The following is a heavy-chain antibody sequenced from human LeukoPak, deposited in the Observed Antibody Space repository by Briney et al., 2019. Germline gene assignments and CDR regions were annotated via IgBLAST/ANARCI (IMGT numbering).Heavy chain of an antibody. V-gene: IGHV3-74*01. Sequence: GGSLRLSCAASGFSFSTYWMHWVRQAPGKGLVWVSRINGDGTITSYADSVKGRFTISRDNAKNTLYLQMNSLRAEDTAVYYCARTTVTIPDVDHWGQGTLVTVSS. CDR1: GFSFSTYW. D-gene: IGHD4-17*01. CDR3: ARTTVTIPDVDH. J-gene: IGHJ4*02. CDR2: INGDGTIT.